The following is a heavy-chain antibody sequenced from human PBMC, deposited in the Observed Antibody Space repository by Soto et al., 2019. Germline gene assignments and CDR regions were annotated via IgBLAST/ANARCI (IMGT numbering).Heavy chain of an antibody. CDR1: GGTFSSYT. J-gene: IGHJ5*02. D-gene: IGHD5-18*01. CDR3: ARVSTPSRWGYSYGIGSGFDP. Sequence: QVQLVQSGAEVKKPGSSVKVSCKASGGTFSSYTISWVRQAPGQGLEWMGRIIPILGIADYAQKFQGRVTITADKSTSTAYMELSSLRSEETAVYYCARVSTPSRWGYSYGIGSGFDPWGQGTLVTVS. V-gene: IGHV1-69*02. CDR2: IIPILGIA.